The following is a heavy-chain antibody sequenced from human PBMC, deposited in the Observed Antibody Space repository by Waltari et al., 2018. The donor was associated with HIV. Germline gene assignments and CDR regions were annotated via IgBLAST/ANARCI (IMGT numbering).Heavy chain of an antibody. V-gene: IGHV3-30*01. CDR2: ISYDGSNK. CDR3: ARVEGYYDSSGSLDY. Sequence: QVQLVESGGGVVQPGRSLRLSCAASGFTFSSYAMHWVRQAPGKGLEWVEVISYDGSNKYYADSVKGRFTISRDNSKNTLYLQMNSLRAEDTAVYYCARVEGYYDSSGSLDYWGQGTLVTVSS. J-gene: IGHJ4*02. D-gene: IGHD3-22*01. CDR1: GFTFSSYA.